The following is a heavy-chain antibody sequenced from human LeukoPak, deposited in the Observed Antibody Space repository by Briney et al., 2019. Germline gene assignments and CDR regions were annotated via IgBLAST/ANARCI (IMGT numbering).Heavy chain of an antibody. D-gene: IGHD2-21*02. CDR1: GFTFSSYW. CDR3: ARAYAAYCGGDCYSPGY. V-gene: IGHV3-74*01. CDR2: INGDGSST. Sequence: PGGSLRLSCVASGFTFSSYWMHWVRQAPGKGLVWVSRINGDGSSTSYADSVKGRFTISRDNAMNTLYLQMNSLRAEDTAVYYCARAYAAYCGGDCYSPGYWGQGTLVTVSS. J-gene: IGHJ4*02.